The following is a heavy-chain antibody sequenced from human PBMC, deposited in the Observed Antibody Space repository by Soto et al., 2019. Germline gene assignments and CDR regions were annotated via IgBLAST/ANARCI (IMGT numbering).Heavy chain of an antibody. D-gene: IGHD1-1*01. CDR2: IIPIFGTA. CDR3: ARDRFGRLQLGFDY. V-gene: IGHV1-69*01. Sequence: QVQLVQSGAEVKKPGSSVKVSCKASGGTFSSYAISWVRQAPGQGLEWMGGIIPIFGTANYAQKFQGRVTITADESTSTAYKELSSLRSEDTAVYYCARDRFGRLQLGFDYWGQGTLVTVSS. J-gene: IGHJ4*02. CDR1: GGTFSSYA.